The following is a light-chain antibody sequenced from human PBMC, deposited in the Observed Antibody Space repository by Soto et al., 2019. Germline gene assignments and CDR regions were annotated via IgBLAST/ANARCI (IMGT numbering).Light chain of an antibody. J-gene: IGKJ4*01. CDR2: GAS. CDR3: QQLNSYPPGLT. CDR1: QSVSSN. Sequence: EIVMTQSPATLSVSPGERASLSCRASQSVSSNLAWYQQKPGQAPRLLIYGASTRATGIPARFSGSGSGAEFTLTISSLQPEDFATYYCQQLNSYPPGLTFGGGTKVDIK. V-gene: IGKV3-15*01.